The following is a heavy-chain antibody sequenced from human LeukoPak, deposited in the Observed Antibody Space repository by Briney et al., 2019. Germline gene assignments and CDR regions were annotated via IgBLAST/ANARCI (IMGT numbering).Heavy chain of an antibody. CDR1: GYTFTGYY. CDR3: ARDWAAVAGTDY. V-gene: IGHV1-2*02. J-gene: IGHJ4*02. CDR2: INPNSGGT. Sequence: GASVKVSCKASGYTFTGYYMHWVRQAPGQGPEWMGWINPNSGGTNYAQKFQGRVTMTRDTSISTAYMELSRLRSDDTAVYYCARDWAAVAGTDYWGQGTLVTVSS. D-gene: IGHD6-19*01.